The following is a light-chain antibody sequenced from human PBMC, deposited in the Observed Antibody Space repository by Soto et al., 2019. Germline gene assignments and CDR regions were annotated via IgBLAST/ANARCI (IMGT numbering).Light chain of an antibody. V-gene: IGLV2-14*03. CDR2: DVT. Sequence: QSAPTQPASVSGSPGQSITISCTGTSSDVGSYNYVSWYRQHPGKAPQLLIYDVTHRPAGVSSRFSGSKSDNTASLTISWLQAEDEADYYCSSYTDTTTRYVFGSGTKVTVL. CDR3: SSYTDTTTRYV. CDR1: SSDVGSYNY. J-gene: IGLJ1*01.